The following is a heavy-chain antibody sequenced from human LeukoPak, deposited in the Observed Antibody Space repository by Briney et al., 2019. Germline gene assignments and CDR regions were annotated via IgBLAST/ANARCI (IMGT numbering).Heavy chain of an antibody. CDR1: GFTFGDYA. J-gene: IGHJ4*02. D-gene: IGHD6-19*01. V-gene: IGHV3-49*04. CDR2: IRSKAYGGTT. Sequence: PGGSLRLSCTASGFTFGDYAMSWVRQAPGKGLEWVGFIRSKAYGGTTEYAASVKGRFTISRDDSKSIAYLQMNSLKTEDTAVYYCTRAGGSSGWDTGNFDYWGQGTLVTVSS. CDR3: TRAGGSSGWDTGNFDY.